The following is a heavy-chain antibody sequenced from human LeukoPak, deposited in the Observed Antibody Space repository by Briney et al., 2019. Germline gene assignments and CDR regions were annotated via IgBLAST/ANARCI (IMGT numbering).Heavy chain of an antibody. CDR1: GFTFSNYW. CDR3: AREEIAARRKPHTY. Sequence: PGGSLRLSCAASGFTFSNYWMSWVRQDPGKGLEWVANIKSDGSEKYYVDSVNGRFTISRDNGKSSLYLQMNSLRAEDTVDYYCAREEIAARRKPHTYWGQGTLVTVSS. D-gene: IGHD6-6*01. V-gene: IGHV3-7*03. CDR2: IKSDGSEK. J-gene: IGHJ4*02.